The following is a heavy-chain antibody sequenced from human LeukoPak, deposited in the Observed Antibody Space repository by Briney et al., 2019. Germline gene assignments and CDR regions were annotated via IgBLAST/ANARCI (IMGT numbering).Heavy chain of an antibody. D-gene: IGHD6-6*01. J-gene: IGHJ6*03. CDR2: ISSSSSTI. Sequence: GGSLRLSCAASGFTFSSYSMNWVRQAPGKGLEWVSYISSSSSTIYYADSVKGRFTISRDNAKNSLYLQMNSLRAEDTAVYYCARDSSSSPRYMDVWGKGTTVTVSS. CDR3: ARDSSSSPRYMDV. CDR1: GFTFSSYS. V-gene: IGHV3-48*04.